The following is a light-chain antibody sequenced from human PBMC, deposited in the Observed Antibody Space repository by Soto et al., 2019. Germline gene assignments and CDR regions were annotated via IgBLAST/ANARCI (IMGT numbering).Light chain of an antibody. CDR1: QPINTY. CDR3: HHRSNWPPEDT. J-gene: IGKJ2*01. V-gene: IGKV3-11*01. Sequence: EVLLTQSPATLSFTPGESATLSCRASQPINTYLGWYQQKSGQSPRLLIYDASNRAADIPARFSASGFWTDFTLTISSLKPEDFGTYYCHHRSNWPPEDTFGQGTKLEI. CDR2: DAS.